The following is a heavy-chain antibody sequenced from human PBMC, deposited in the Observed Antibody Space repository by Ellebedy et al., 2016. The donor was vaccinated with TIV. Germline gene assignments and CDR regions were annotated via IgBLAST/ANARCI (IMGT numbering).Heavy chain of an antibody. V-gene: IGHV3-23*01. D-gene: IGHD2-21*02. J-gene: IGHJ6*03. CDR1: GFTFSSYA. CDR2: ISGSGGST. Sequence: GESLKISXAPSGFTFSSYAMSWVRQAPGRRLEWVSAISGSGGSTHYVDSVRGRFTISRDNSKNTLYLQMTSLRAEDTAVYYCARAPTAIFAHFYYYYYYMDVWGKGTTVTVSS. CDR3: ARAPTAIFAHFYYYYYYMDV.